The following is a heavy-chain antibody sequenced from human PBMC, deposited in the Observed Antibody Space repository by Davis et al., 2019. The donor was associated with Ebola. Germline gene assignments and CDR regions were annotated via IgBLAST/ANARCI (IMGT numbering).Heavy chain of an antibody. Sequence: GESLKISCAASGFAFSVYYMDWVRLTPGKGLVWVSRINSDGSNIRYADSVKGRFTISRDNSKNTLYLQMNSLRAEDTAVYYCARVMIVVVPEWFGMDVWGKGTTVTVSS. CDR1: GFAFSVYY. D-gene: IGHD2-2*01. CDR2: INSDGSNI. J-gene: IGHJ6*04. V-gene: IGHV3-74*01. CDR3: ARVMIVVVPEWFGMDV.